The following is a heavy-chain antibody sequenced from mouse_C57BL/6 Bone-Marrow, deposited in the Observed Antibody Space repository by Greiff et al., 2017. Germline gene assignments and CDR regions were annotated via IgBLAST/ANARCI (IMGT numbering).Heavy chain of an antibody. V-gene: IGHV1-55*01. J-gene: IGHJ4*01. Sequence: QVQLQQPGAELVKPGASVKLSCKASGYTFTSYCITWVKQRPGQGLEWIGVIYPGSGSTNSNEKFTSKATLTVDTSSSTAYMQLSSLTSEDSAVYYCARVTTVVATRYAMDYWGQGTSVTVSS. CDR1: GYTFTSYC. CDR3: ARVTTVVATRYAMDY. D-gene: IGHD1-1*01. CDR2: IYPGSGST.